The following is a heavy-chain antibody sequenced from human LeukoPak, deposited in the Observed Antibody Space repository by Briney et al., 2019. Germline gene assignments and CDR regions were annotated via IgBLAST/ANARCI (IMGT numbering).Heavy chain of an antibody. D-gene: IGHD6-6*01. V-gene: IGHV1-2*02. CDR1: GYTFTGYY. Sequence: RASVKVSCKASGYTFTGYYMHWVRQAPGQGLEWMGWINPNSGGTNYAQKFQGRVTMTRDTSISTAYMELSRLRSDDTAVYYCARDGLHSSSSIYYYYYMDVWGKGTTVTVSS. J-gene: IGHJ6*03. CDR3: ARDGLHSSSSIYYYYYMDV. CDR2: INPNSGGT.